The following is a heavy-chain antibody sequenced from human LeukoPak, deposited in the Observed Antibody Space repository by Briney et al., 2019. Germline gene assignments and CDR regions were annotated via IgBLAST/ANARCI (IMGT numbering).Heavy chain of an antibody. CDR1: GFTFSSYS. CDR2: ISSTSSTI. V-gene: IGHV3-48*01. D-gene: IGHD2-2*01. CDR3: AKGGGGVVPAAPVDY. J-gene: IGHJ4*02. Sequence: PGGSLRLSCAASGFTFSSYSMNWVRQAPGKGLEWVSYISSTSSTIYYADSVKGRFTISRDNAKNSLYLQMNSLRAEDTAVYYAAKGGGGVVPAAPVDYWGQGTLVTVSS.